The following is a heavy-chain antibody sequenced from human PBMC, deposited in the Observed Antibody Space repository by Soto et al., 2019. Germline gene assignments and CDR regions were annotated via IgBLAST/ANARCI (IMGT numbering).Heavy chain of an antibody. J-gene: IGHJ4*02. CDR2: INHRGST. CDR3: ARGGYDSAYYFDY. CDR1: GGSFSGYY. V-gene: IGHV4-34*01. Sequence: PSETLSLTCAGYGGSFSGYYWSWIRQTPGKGLEWLGEINHRGSTNYNPSLKSRVTISVDTSRTQFSLKLSSVTAADTAVYYCARGGYDSAYYFDYWGQGTLVTV. D-gene: IGHD5-12*01.